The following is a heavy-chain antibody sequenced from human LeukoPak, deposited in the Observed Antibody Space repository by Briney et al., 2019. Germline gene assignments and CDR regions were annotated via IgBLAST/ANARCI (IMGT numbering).Heavy chain of an antibody. CDR1: GFTFSSHW. D-gene: IGHD5-12*01. Sequence: QPGGSLRLSCAASGFTFSSHWVAWLRQAPEKGLEWVANIKQDGSEIYYVDSVKGRFTISRDNAKNSLYLQMNSLRAEDTAVYYCARDEGGYGSDYWGEGTLVTVSS. CDR2: IKQDGSEI. V-gene: IGHV3-7*05. J-gene: IGHJ4*02. CDR3: ARDEGGYGSDY.